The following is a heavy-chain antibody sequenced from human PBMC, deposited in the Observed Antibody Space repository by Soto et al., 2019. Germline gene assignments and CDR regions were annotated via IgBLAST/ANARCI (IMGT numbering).Heavy chain of an antibody. D-gene: IGHD2-2*01. CDR1: GFTFSGSA. Sequence: GGSLRLSCAASGFTFSGSAMHWVRQASGKGLEWVGRIRSKANSYATAYAASVRGRFTISRDDSKNTAYLQMNSLKTEDTAVYYCTRPYCSSTSCSGHKAFDIWGQGTMVTVSS. CDR3: TRPYCSSTSCSGHKAFDI. CDR2: IRSKANSYAT. J-gene: IGHJ3*02. V-gene: IGHV3-73*01.